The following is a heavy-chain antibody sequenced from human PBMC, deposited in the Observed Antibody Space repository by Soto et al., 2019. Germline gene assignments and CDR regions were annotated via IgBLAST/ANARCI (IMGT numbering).Heavy chain of an antibody. CDR3: ARDRVEDIVVVVAATFMDV. V-gene: IGHV1-69*01. CDR1: GGTFSSYA. J-gene: IGHJ6*02. D-gene: IGHD2-15*01. Sequence: QVRLVQSGAEVKKPGSSVKVSCKASGGTFSSYAISWVRQAPGQGLEWMGGIIPIFGTANYAQKFQGRVTITADESTSTAYMELSRLRSEDTAVYYCARDRVEDIVVVVAATFMDVWGQGTTVTVSS. CDR2: IIPIFGTA.